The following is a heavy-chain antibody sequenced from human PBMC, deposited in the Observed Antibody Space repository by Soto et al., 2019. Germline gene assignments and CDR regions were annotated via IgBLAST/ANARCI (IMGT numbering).Heavy chain of an antibody. Sequence: GGSLRLSCAASGFTVISTYMSWVRQAPGKGLEWVSFIYSGGSTYYADSVKGRFTISRDNSKNTLYLQMNSLRVEDTAVYYCARGGQVRGGMDVWGQGTTVTVSS. CDR2: IYSGGST. CDR3: ARGGQVRGGMDV. J-gene: IGHJ6*02. CDR1: GFTVISTY. V-gene: IGHV3-53*01.